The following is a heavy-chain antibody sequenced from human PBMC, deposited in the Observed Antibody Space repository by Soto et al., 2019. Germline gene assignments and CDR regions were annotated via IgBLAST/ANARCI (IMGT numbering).Heavy chain of an antibody. CDR3: AGRDCSGTNCYYLDYYYMDV. D-gene: IGHD2-2*01. CDR1: GGSFSSYY. V-gene: IGHV4-59*08. Sequence: QVQLQESGPGLVRPSETLSLTCTVSGGSFSSYYWTWIRQSPGKGLEWIGYIYYSGSTDYNPSLSGRLATSIDPSKNQFSLRLNSMTAADTAVYYCAGRDCSGTNCYYLDYYYMDVWGKGTTVTVSS. J-gene: IGHJ6*03. CDR2: IYYSGST.